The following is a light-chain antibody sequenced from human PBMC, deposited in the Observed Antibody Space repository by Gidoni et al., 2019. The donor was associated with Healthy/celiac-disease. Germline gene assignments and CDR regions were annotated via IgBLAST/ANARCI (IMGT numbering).Light chain of an antibody. CDR2: AAS. CDR3: LQDYNYPLT. J-gene: IGKJ4*01. CDR1: QGIRND. V-gene: IGKV1-6*01. Sequence: AIQMTQPPSSLSASVGDKVTITCRASQGIRNDLGWYQQKPGKDPKLLVYAASSFQNGVPSRLSGSGSGAKFTLTISSLQPEDFATYYCLQDYNYPLTFGGGTKVEIK.